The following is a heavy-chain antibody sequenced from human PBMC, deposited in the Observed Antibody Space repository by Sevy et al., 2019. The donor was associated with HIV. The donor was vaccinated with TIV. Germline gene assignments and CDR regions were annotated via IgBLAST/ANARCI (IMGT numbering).Heavy chain of an antibody. J-gene: IGHJ4*02. D-gene: IGHD6-13*01. CDR2: ISSSSSTI. CDR1: GFTFSSYS. V-gene: IGHV3-48*01. CDR3: ARAIRYSSSWYVITSYFDY. Sequence: GGSLRLSCAASGFTFSSYSMNWVRQAPGKGLEWVSYISSSSSTIYYADSVKGRFTISRDNAKNSLYLQMNSLRAEDTAVYYCARAIRYSSSWYVITSYFDYWGQGTLVTVSS.